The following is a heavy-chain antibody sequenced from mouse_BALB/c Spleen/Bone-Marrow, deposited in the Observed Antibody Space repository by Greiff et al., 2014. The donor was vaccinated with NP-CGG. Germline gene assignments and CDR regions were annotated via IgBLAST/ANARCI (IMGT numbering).Heavy chain of an antibody. CDR2: ISSGSSTI. D-gene: IGHD2-4*01. J-gene: IGHJ4*01. CDR3: ARDDYDYAMDY. V-gene: IGHV5-17*02. Sequence: EVMLVESGGGLVQPGGSRKLSCAASGFTFSSFGMHWVRQAPEKGLEWVAYISSGSSTIYYADTVKGRFTISRDNPKNTLFLQITSLRSEDTAMYYCARDDYDYAMDYWGQGTSVTVSS. CDR1: GFTFSSFG.